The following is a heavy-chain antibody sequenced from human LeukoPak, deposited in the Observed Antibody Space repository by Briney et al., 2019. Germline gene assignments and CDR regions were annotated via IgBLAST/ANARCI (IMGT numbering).Heavy chain of an antibody. CDR3: AKGGYCSSTSCNHYYYYYYMDV. J-gene: IGHJ6*03. D-gene: IGHD2-2*01. V-gene: IGHV3-23*01. CDR1: GFTFSSNA. Sequence: PGGSLRLSCAASGFTFSSNAMSWVRQAPGKGLDWVSSISGSGGSTYYADSVKGRFTISRDNSKNTLYLQMNSLRAEDTAVYYCAKGGYCSSTSCNHYYYYYYMDVWGKGTTVTVSS. CDR2: ISGSGGST.